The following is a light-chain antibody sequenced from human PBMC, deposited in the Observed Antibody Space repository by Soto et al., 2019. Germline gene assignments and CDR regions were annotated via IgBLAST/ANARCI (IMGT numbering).Light chain of an antibody. Sequence: SVLTQPPSVSGAPGQRVTISCTGSSSSVGAGYDVHWYQHLPGTAPKLLIFSNTNRPSGVPDRFSGSKSGTSVSLAIAGLQAEDEGDYYCQSYDNILSAVVFGGGTQLTVL. V-gene: IGLV1-40*01. CDR3: QSYDNILSAVV. CDR2: SNT. J-gene: IGLJ2*01. CDR1: SSSVGAGYD.